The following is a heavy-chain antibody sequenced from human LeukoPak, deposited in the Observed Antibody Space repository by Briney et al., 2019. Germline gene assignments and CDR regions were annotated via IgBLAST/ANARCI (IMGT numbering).Heavy chain of an antibody. V-gene: IGHV4-39*07. Sequence: SETLSLTCTVSGGSISSSSYYWGWIRQPPGKGLEWIGSIYYSGSTYYNPSLKSRVTISVDTSKNQFSLKLSSVTAADTAVYYCAVVTFGGSSDAFDIWGQGTMVTVSS. D-gene: IGHD3-16*01. J-gene: IGHJ3*02. CDR3: AVVTFGGSSDAFDI. CDR1: GGSISSSSYY. CDR2: IYYSGST.